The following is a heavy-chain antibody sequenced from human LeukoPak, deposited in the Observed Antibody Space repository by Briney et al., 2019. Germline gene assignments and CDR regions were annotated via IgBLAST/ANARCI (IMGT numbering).Heavy chain of an antibody. Sequence: SETLSLTCTVSGGSISSYYWSWIRQPPGKGLELIGYIHYSGTTYYNPSLKSQVTISVDTSKNQFSLKLSSVTAADTAVYYCATLAARPGNWGQGTLVTVSS. J-gene: IGHJ4*02. CDR1: GGSISSYY. V-gene: IGHV4-59*08. D-gene: IGHD6-6*01. CDR2: IHYSGTT. CDR3: ATLAARPGN.